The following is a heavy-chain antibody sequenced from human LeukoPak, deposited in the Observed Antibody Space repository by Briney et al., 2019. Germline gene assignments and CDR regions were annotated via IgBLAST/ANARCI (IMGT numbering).Heavy chain of an antibody. D-gene: IGHD6-13*01. V-gene: IGHV3-30-3*01. J-gene: IGHJ4*02. Sequence: GGSLRLSCAASGFTFSSYAMHWVRQAPGKGLEWVAVISYDGSNKYYADSVKGRFTISRGNSKNTLYLQMNSLRAEDTAVYYCARSPGVYAFFDYWGQGTLVTVSS. CDR1: GFTFSSYA. CDR2: ISYDGSNK. CDR3: ARSPGVYAFFDY.